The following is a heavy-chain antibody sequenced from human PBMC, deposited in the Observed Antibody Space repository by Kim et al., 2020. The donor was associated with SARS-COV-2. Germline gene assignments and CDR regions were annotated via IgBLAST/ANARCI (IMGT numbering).Heavy chain of an antibody. CDR3: ARDPSSIAAQGYFDY. Sequence: GGSLRLSCAASGFTFSSYAMHWVRQAPGKGLEWVAVISYDGSNKYYADSVKGRFTISRDNSKNTLYLQMNSLRAEDTAVYYCARDPSSIAAQGYFDYWGQGTLVTVSS. CDR2: ISYDGSNK. V-gene: IGHV3-30-3*01. D-gene: IGHD6-6*01. J-gene: IGHJ4*02. CDR1: GFTFSSYA.